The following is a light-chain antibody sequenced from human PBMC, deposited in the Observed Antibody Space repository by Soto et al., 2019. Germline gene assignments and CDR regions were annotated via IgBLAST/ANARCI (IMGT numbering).Light chain of an antibody. CDR1: QSVLYNSDNKNY. CDR2: WAS. V-gene: IGKV4-1*01. J-gene: IGKJ4*01. Sequence: DIVMTQSPDSLAVSLGERATINCKSSQSVLYNSDNKNYLAWYQQKPGQPPKLRIYWASTRDSGVPDRFSGSVSGADFTLTISSLQAEDVAVYYCQHYYTTLTFGGGTKVEIK. CDR3: QHYYTTLT.